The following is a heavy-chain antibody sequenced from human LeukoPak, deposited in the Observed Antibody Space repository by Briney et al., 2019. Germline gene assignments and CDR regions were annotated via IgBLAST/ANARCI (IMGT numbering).Heavy chain of an antibody. Sequence: ASVKVSCKTSGYTFTDYYMYWVRQAPGQGLECMGWINPKSGGTKYAEKFQGRVTMTRDTYISTAYLELSSLKSDDTAIYYCATVAMTAPYFQTWGQGTLVTVSS. CDR1: GYTFTDYY. D-gene: IGHD2-21*02. J-gene: IGHJ1*01. CDR3: ATVAMTAPYFQT. CDR2: INPKSGGT. V-gene: IGHV1-2*02.